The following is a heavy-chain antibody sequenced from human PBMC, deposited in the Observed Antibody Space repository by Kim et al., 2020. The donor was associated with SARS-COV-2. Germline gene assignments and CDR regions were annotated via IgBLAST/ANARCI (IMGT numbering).Heavy chain of an antibody. Sequence: GGSLRLSCAASGFTFSSYGMHWVRQAPGKGLEWVAVISYDGSNKYYADSVKGRFTISRDNSKNTLYLQMNSLRAEDTAVYYCSKSYGGLYYYCMDVWGQGTTVTVSS. CDR3: SKSYGGLYYYCMDV. D-gene: IGHD4-17*01. CDR1: GFTFSSYG. V-gene: IGHV3-30*18. CDR2: ISYDGSNK. J-gene: IGHJ6*02.